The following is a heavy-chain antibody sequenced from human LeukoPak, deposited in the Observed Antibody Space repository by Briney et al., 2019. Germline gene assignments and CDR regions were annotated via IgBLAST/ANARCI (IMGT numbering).Heavy chain of an antibody. Sequence: GGSLRLSCAASGLTFSNYWMHWVRQAPGKGLVWVSRINSDGSSTNYADSVKGRFTISRDNSRNVLYLQMNSLRAEDTAVYYCARGPYYNPSDAFDLWGRGTAVTVFS. J-gene: IGHJ3*01. D-gene: IGHD3-10*01. V-gene: IGHV3-74*01. CDR1: GLTFSNYW. CDR2: INSDGSST. CDR3: ARGPYYNPSDAFDL.